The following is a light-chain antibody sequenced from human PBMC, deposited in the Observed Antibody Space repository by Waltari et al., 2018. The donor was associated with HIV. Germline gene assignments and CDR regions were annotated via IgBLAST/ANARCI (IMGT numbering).Light chain of an antibody. CDR1: SSNIENNY. V-gene: IGLV1-51*01. CDR2: DNN. Sequence: QSILTQPPSVSAAPGQRVTISCSGSSSNIENNYVPWYQQLPGTAPKLLIYDNNKRPSGIPDRFSGSKSGSSATLGITGLQTGDEADYYCGSWDTSLVAGVFGGGTKVTVL. CDR3: GSWDTSLVAGV. J-gene: IGLJ2*01.